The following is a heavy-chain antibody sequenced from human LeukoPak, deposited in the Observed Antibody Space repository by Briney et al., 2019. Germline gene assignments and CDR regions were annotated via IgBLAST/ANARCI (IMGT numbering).Heavy chain of an antibody. CDR3: ARDPREGVVVPAASFDP. V-gene: IGHV1-2*02. J-gene: IGHJ5*02. Sequence: ASVKVSCTASGYTFTGYYMHWVRQAPGQGLEWMGWINPNSGGTNYAQKFQGRVTMTRDTSISTAYMELSRLRSDDTAVYYCARDPREGVVVPAASFDPWGQGTLVTVSS. CDR1: GYTFTGYY. CDR2: INPNSGGT. D-gene: IGHD2-2*01.